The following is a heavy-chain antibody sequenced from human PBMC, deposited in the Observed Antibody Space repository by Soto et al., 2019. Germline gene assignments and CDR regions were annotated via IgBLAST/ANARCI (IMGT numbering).Heavy chain of an antibody. CDR1: GGSISSSSYY. Sequence: PSETLPLTCTVSGGSISSSSYYWGWIRQPPGKGLEWIGSIYYSGSTYYNPSLKSRVTISVDTSKNQFSLKLSSVTAADTAGYNCPRKAGSGSCTFDYWGQGTLVTVSS. D-gene: IGHD1-26*01. CDR3: PRKAGSGSCTFDY. CDR2: IYYSGST. J-gene: IGHJ4*02. V-gene: IGHV4-39*01.